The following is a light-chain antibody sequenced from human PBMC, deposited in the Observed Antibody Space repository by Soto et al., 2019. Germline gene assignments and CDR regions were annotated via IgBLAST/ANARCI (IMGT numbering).Light chain of an antibody. V-gene: IGLV1-40*01. Sequence: QSVLTQPPSVSGAPGQRVTISCTGGNSDIGAGYDVHWYQQLPGAAPKLVIYANYNRPSGVPDRFSASKSGTSASLAITGHQADDEADYYCQSYDSSLRGVFGTGTKLIVL. CDR2: ANY. CDR1: NSDIGAGYD. J-gene: IGLJ1*01. CDR3: QSYDSSLRGV.